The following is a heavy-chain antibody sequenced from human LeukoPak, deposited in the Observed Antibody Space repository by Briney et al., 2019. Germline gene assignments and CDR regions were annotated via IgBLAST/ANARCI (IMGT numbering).Heavy chain of an antibody. J-gene: IGHJ4*02. CDR2: VSAGGIT. CDR3: AKRLYLEELPGSFFDH. Sequence: GGSLRLSCAASGFTFDNYAMSWVRQVPGKGLEWVSAVSAGGITHYGDSARGRFTVSRDNSRNTLYLEMDNLRVEDTAVYYCAKRLYLEELPGSFFDHRGQGTLVTVSS. CDR1: GFTFDNYA. V-gene: IGHV3-23*01. D-gene: IGHD1/OR15-1a*01.